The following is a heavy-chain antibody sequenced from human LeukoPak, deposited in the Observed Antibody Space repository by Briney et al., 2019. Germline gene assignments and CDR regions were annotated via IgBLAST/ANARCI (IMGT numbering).Heavy chain of an antibody. J-gene: IGHJ4*02. CDR3: ARGAWSDPYSGYDF. V-gene: IGHV1-2*02. Sequence: ASVKVSCKASGYTFTGYYMHWVRQAPGQGLEWTGWINPNSGGTNYAQKFQGRVTMTRDTSISTAYMELSRLRPDDTAVYYCARGAWSDPYSGYDFWGQGTLVTVSS. CDR1: GYTFTGYY. CDR2: INPNSGGT. D-gene: IGHD5-12*01.